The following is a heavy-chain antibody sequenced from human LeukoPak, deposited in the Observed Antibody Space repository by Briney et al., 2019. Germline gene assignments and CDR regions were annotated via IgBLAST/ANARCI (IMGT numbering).Heavy chain of an antibody. CDR1: GFTFSSRDW. CDR3: AELGITMIGGV. CDR2: TRDKGNSYST. Sequence: PGGSLRLSCVASGFTFSSRDWMTWVRQAPGKGLEWVGRTRDKGNSYSTEYAASVKGRFTMSRDESNNSMYLQMKGLRAEDTAVYYCAELGITMIGGVWGKGTTVTISS. J-gene: IGHJ6*04. D-gene: IGHD3-10*02. V-gene: IGHV3-72*01.